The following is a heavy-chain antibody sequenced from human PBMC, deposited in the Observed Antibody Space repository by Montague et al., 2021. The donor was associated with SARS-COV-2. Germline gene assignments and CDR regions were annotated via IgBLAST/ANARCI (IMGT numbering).Heavy chain of an antibody. CDR3: ARVVGNYGQNYFGMNV. Sequence: SETLSLTSTVSGGSMYSYYWSWIRQPPGKGLEWVGYIYYSGSTKYSPSLKSRVTISVDTSKNQFSLKLSSLTAADTAVYYCARVVGNYGQNYFGMNVWGQGTTVTVSS. D-gene: IGHD4-17*01. V-gene: IGHV4-59*01. CDR2: IYYSGST. J-gene: IGHJ6*02. CDR1: GGSMYSYY.